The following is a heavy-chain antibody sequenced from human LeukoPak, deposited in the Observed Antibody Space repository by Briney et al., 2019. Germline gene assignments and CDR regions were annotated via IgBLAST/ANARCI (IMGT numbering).Heavy chain of an antibody. Sequence: GGSLRLSCAASGFTFSDYRMNWVRQAPGKGLEWVSSITSSSSYIYYADSVKGRFTISRDNAKNSLYMKMNSLRAEDTAVYYCARDRPHYGDDYWGQGTLLTVSS. CDR2: ITSSSSYI. D-gene: IGHD4/OR15-4a*01. J-gene: IGHJ4*02. CDR3: ARDRPHYGDDY. CDR1: GFTFSDYR. V-gene: IGHV3-21*01.